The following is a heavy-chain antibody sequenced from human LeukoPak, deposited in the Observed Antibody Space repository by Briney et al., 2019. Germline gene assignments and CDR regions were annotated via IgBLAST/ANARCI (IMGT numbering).Heavy chain of an antibody. D-gene: IGHD6-13*01. CDR1: GFTFSSYW. Sequence: PGGSLRLSCAASGFTFSSYWMSWVRQAPGKGLEWVANIKQDGSEKYYVDSVKGRFTISRDNAKNSLYLQMISLRAEDTAVYYCARGTIAAAGYYYFDYWGQGTQVTVSS. CDR3: ARGTIAAAGYYYFDY. J-gene: IGHJ4*02. CDR2: IKQDGSEK. V-gene: IGHV3-7*04.